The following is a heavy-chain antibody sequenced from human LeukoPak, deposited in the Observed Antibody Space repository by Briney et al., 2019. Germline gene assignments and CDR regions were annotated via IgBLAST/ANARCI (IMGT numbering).Heavy chain of an antibody. CDR2: INPNSGDT. J-gene: IGHJ4*02. D-gene: IGHD2-15*01. CDR1: GYTFTGYY. V-gene: IGHV1-2*02. CDR3: ARTVPVVVVTATFFDY. Sequence: ASVKVSCKASGYTFTGYYMHWVRQAPGQGLEWMGWINPNSGDTNYAQKFQGRVTMTRDKSISTAYMELSRLRSDDTAVYYCARTVPVVVVTATFFDYWGQGTLVTVSS.